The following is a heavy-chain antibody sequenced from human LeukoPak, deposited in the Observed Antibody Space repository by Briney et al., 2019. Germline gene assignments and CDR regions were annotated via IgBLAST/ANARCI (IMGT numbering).Heavy chain of an antibody. D-gene: IGHD1-26*01. CDR3: AKDLSASAGAPYCMHV. CDR2: ICGNGSNK. J-gene: IGHJ6*03. Sequence: HPGGSLRLSCAASGFTFSSYAMRWVRQAPGKGLEWVAVICGNGSNKYYADSVKGRFTISRDNSKNTLYLQMNSLRAEDTAVYYCAKDLSASAGAPYCMHVWGKGPTVTVSS. V-gene: IGHV3-30*04. CDR1: GFTFSSYA.